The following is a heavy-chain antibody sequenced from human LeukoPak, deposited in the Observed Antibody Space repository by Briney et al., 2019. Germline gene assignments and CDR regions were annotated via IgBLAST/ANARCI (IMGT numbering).Heavy chain of an antibody. J-gene: IGHJ4*02. CDR1: RYTLTEYY. CDR3: ARRISPDY. CDR2: INPKTGGT. V-gene: IGHV1-2*02. Sequence: ASVKVSCKASRYTLTEYYIHWVRPAPGQGLEWVGWINPKTGGTDYAQKFQGRVTVTRDTSISTAYMELTRLRSDDTAVFYCARRISPDYWGQGTLVTVSS.